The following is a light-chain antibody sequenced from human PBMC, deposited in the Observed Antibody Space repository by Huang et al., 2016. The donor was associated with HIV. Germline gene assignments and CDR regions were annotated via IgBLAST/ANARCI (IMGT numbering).Light chain of an antibody. V-gene: IGKV3-15*01. J-gene: IGKJ1*01. CDR1: QSVSSN. CDR3: QQYNNWPIE. CDR2: GAS. Sequence: EIVMTQSPATLSVSPGERATLSCRASQSVSSNLAWYQQKPGQAPRLLIYGASTRATGIPARFSGRGSGTEFTLTISSLQSEDFAVYYCQQYNNWPIEFGQGTKVEIK.